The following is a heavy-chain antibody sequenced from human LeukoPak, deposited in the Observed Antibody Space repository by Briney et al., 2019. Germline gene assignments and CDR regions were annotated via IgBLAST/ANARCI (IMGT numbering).Heavy chain of an antibody. CDR3: AKDRSSWYYPFDS. CDR1: GFTFSSYA. J-gene: IGHJ4*02. V-gene: IGHV3-23*01. D-gene: IGHD3-3*01. CDR2: VRGGGHNT. Sequence: PGGSLRLSCVASGFTFSSYAMSWVRQAPGKGLEWVSVVRGGGHNTYYADSVKGRFTMSRDNSKRTVYLQMNSLRAEDTAVYYCAKDRSSWYYPFDSWGQGTLVTVSS.